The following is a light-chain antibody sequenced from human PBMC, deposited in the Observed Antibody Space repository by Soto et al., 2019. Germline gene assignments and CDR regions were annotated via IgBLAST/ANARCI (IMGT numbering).Light chain of an antibody. J-gene: IGKJ1*01. CDR1: QNVNGW. CDR2: KAS. V-gene: IGKV1-5*03. Sequence: DIQMTQSPSTLSASVGDRVTITCRASQNVNGWLAWYQQKPGKAPKLLINKASTLESGVPSRFSGRGFGTDFTLTITSPQPEDFATYYCQQSYSTMWPFGQGTKVDIX. CDR3: QQSYSTMWP.